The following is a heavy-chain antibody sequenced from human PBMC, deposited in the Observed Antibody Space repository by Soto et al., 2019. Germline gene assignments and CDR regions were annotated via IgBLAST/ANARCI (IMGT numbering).Heavy chain of an antibody. Sequence: SETLSLSCTVSGDSMSSSNWWNWVRQPPGKGLEWIGEAHHSGRTNYNPSLKSRVTISVDRSQNHFSLQLTSVTAADTAVYYCARSEATALDYWGQGTLVTVSS. CDR1: GDSMSSSNW. J-gene: IGHJ4*02. CDR3: ARSEATALDY. V-gene: IGHV4-4*02. CDR2: AHHSGRT.